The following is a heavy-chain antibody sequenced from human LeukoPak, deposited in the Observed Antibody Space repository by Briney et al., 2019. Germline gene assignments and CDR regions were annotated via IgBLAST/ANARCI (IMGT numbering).Heavy chain of an antibody. CDR3: ARNAADCTTSACYDS. CDR1: VFTFRNYA. D-gene: IGHD2-8*01. V-gene: IGHV3-23*01. CDR2: VTGNGDTT. J-gene: IGHJ4*02. Sequence: GGSLRLSCAASVFTFRNYAITWVRQAPGKGLERVSVVTGNGDTTYYADSFKGRLPISRDNSRNTLYLQMNSLRAEGTAVYHCARNAADCTTSACYDSWGQGTLVTGSS.